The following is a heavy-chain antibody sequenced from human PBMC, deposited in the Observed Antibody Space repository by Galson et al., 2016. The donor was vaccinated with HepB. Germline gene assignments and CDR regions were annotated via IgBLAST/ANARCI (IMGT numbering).Heavy chain of an antibody. V-gene: IGHV4-4*02. CDR3: ARGGHYGGFDT. CDR2: IYHGGST. J-gene: IGHJ5*02. D-gene: IGHD3-16*01. Sequence: SETLSLTCTVYGGPITTNNWWRWVRQSPEKGLEWIGEIYHGGSTNKNPSLKSRVTMLVDKATNQFSLQVNAVTTADTAVYYCARGGHYGGFDTWGQGTLVTVSS. CDR1: GGPITTNNW.